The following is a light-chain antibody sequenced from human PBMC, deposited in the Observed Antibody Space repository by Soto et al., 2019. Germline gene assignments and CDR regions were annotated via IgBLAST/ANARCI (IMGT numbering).Light chain of an antibody. J-gene: IGKJ2*01. CDR2: WAS. V-gene: IGKV4-1*01. CDR1: QNLLFTSNNKNS. CDR3: QQYHTTPNT. Sequence: DIVMTQSPATLAVSLGERAAINCKSSQNLLFTSNNKNSLAWYQQKPGQPPKLLIYWASTRESGAPDRFSGSGSGRDFTLTISSLQAEDVAVYYRQQYHTTPNTFGQGTKLEIK.